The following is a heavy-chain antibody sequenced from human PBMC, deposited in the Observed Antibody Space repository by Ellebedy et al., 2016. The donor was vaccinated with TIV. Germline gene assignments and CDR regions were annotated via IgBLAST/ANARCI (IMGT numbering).Heavy chain of an antibody. D-gene: IGHD2-8*02. J-gene: IGHJ3*02. CDR2: IGSSAYST. CDR3: AKDLRYSAGWGGALDI. V-gene: IGHV3-23*01. CDR1: GFNFGGHA. Sequence: PGGSLRLSCAASGFNFGGHAMKWVRQAPGKGLEWVSSIGSSAYSTHYADSVKGRFTISQDNSRNTLYLQMNSVRGEDTAVYFCAKDLRYSAGWGGALDIWGHGAMVTVSS.